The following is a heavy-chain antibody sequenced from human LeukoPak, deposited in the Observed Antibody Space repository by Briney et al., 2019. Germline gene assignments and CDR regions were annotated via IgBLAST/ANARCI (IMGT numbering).Heavy chain of an antibody. CDR2: IYSGGST. J-gene: IGHJ6*03. V-gene: IGHV3-66*01. D-gene: IGHD1-26*01. CDR1: GFTVSSNY. Sequence: GGSLRLSCAASGFTVSSNYMNWVRQAPGRGLEWVSVIYSGGSTYYADSVKGRFTISRDNSKNTLYLQMNSLRAEDTAVYYCAKVAEVGATGYYYYMDVWGKGTTVTISS. CDR3: AKVAEVGATGYYYYMDV.